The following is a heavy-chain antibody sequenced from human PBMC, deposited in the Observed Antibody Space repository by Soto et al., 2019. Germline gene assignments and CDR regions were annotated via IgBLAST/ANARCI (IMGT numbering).Heavy chain of an antibody. D-gene: IGHD1-1*01. CDR3: AREPATAKPEGVDF. J-gene: IGHJ4*02. CDR1: GYTFSDYY. CDR2: INPNSGGT. Sequence: ASVKVSCKASGYTFSDYYIHWVRQAPGQGLGWMGWINPNSGGTKYAPKFQGGVTMTRDTPITTAYMELSRLRSGDTAVYYCAREPATAKPEGVDFWGQGTLVTVSS. V-gene: IGHV1-2*02.